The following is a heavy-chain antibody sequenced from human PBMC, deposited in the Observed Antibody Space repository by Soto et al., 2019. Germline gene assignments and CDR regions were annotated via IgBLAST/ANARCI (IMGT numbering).Heavy chain of an antibody. Sequence: PGGSLRLSCAASGFTFSTYTLNWVRQAPGKGLEWVSSISSSSSYIYYADSVKGRFTISRDNAKNSLYLQMNSLRAEDTAVYHCARAPTGGDGYNLAYYLDSWGQGTLVTVSS. D-gene: IGHD5-12*01. CDR3: ARAPTGGDGYNLAYYLDS. V-gene: IGHV3-21*01. CDR1: GFTFSTYT. CDR2: ISSSSSYI. J-gene: IGHJ4*02.